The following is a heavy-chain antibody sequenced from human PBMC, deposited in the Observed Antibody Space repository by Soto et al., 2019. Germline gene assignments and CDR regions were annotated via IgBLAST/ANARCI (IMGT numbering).Heavy chain of an antibody. J-gene: IGHJ1*01. Sequence: QVQLQQWGAGLLKPSETLSLTCAVYGGSFSGYYWSWIRQPPGKGLEWIGEINHSGSTNYNPSLKSRVTISVDTSKNQVSLKLSSVTAADTAVYYCARGPTRRWLLLPHLPGYFQHWGQGTLVTVSS. CDR2: INHSGST. D-gene: IGHD3-22*01. CDR1: GGSFSGYY. V-gene: IGHV4-34*01. CDR3: ARGPTRRWLLLPHLPGYFQH.